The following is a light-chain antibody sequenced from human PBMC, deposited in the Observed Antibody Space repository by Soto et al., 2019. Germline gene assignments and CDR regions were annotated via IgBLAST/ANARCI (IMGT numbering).Light chain of an antibody. V-gene: IGKV2-28*01. Sequence: DIVMTQSPLSLPVTPGEPASISCRSSQSLLHSNGYNYLDWYLQKPGQSPQLLIYLGSNRASGVPDRFSGSGSGTEFTLKISRVEAEDIEVYYCMQALQTYTIGQGTKLEIK. CDR3: MQALQTYT. J-gene: IGKJ2*01. CDR1: QSLLHSNGYNY. CDR2: LGS.